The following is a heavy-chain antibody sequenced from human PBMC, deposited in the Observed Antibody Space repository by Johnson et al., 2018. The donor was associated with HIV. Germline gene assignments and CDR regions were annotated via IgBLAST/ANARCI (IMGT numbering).Heavy chain of an antibody. J-gene: IGHJ3*02. Sequence: VQLVESGGGLVQPGGSLRLSCAASGFTFSNYAMTWVRHVAGKGLEWVSYISSSGSTIYYAASVKGRFTISRDNAKNSLYLQMKSLRAEDTAVYYCARGNRIVVVSGGFDIWGQGTMVTVSA. CDR2: ISSSGSTI. D-gene: IGHD3-22*01. CDR3: ARGNRIVVVSGGFDI. V-gene: IGHV3-48*04. CDR1: GFTFSNYA.